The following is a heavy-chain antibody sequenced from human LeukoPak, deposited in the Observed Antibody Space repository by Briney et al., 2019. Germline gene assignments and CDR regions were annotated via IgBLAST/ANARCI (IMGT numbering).Heavy chain of an antibody. CDR1: GFTFSSYA. Sequence: GGSLRLSCAASGFTFSSYAMSWVRQAPGKGLEWASAISGSGGSTYYAASAKGRFTISRDNSKNTLYLQMNSLRAEDTAVYYCAKDIAQGYTFGSIEEDYWGQGTLVTVSS. D-gene: IGHD5-18*01. CDR2: ISGSGGST. J-gene: IGHJ4*02. CDR3: AKDIAQGYTFGSIEEDY. V-gene: IGHV3-23*01.